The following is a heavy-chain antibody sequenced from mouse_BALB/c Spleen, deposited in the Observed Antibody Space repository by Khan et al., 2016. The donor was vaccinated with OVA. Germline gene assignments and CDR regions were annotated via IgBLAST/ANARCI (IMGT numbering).Heavy chain of an antibody. CDR2: ISYSGNT. Sequence: EVQLQESGPGLVKPSQSLSLTCTVTGYSITSAYAWNWIRKFPGNKLEWMGFISYSGNTNYNPSLKSRISISRDTTKNQFVLQFNSVTIEDTATYYCARVYGGDFDYWGQGTTLTVSS. D-gene: IGHD1-1*02. CDR1: GYSITSAYA. V-gene: IGHV3-2*02. CDR3: ARVYGGDFDY. J-gene: IGHJ2*01.